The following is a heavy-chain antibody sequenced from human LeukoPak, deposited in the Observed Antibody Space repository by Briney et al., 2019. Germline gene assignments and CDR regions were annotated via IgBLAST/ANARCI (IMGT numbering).Heavy chain of an antibody. D-gene: IGHD3-3*01. CDR2: ISYSGST. V-gene: IGHV4-59*08. CDR1: GGSISSHY. CDR3: ARHDDYDFWSGYFDY. Sequence: SETLSLTCTASGGSISSHYWSWIRQPPGKGLEWIGYISYSGSTNYNPSLKSRVTISVDTSKNQFSLKLSSVTAADTAVYYCARHDDYDFWSGYFDYWGQGTLVTVSS. J-gene: IGHJ4*02.